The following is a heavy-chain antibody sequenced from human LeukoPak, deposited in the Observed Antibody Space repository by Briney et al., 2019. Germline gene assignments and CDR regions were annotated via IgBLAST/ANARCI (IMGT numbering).Heavy chain of an antibody. J-gene: IGHJ4*02. CDR1: GFIVSSNY. V-gene: IGHV3-53*01. CDR2: IYSGGST. CDR3: ARAGNYYGSGSYYSPFDY. D-gene: IGHD3-10*01. Sequence: GGSLRLSCAASGFIVSSNYMSWVRQAPGKGLEWVSVIYSGGSTYYADSVKGRFTISRDNSKNTLYLQMNSLRAEDTAVYYCARAGNYYGSGSYYSPFDYWGQGTLVTVSS.